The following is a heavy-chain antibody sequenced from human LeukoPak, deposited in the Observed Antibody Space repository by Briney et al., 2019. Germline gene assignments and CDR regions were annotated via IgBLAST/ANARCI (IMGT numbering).Heavy chain of an antibody. CDR3: AGGGSGSSYTFDF. D-gene: IGHD3-10*01. J-gene: IGHJ4*02. V-gene: IGHV3-7*04. Sequence: PGGSLRLSCAASGFTFSSYWMSWVRQAPGKGLEWVANIKQDGSEKYYVDSVKGRFTISRDNAKNSLYLQMNSLRAEDTAVYYCAGGGSGSSYTFDFWGQGTLVTVSS. CDR2: IKQDGSEK. CDR1: GFTFSSYW.